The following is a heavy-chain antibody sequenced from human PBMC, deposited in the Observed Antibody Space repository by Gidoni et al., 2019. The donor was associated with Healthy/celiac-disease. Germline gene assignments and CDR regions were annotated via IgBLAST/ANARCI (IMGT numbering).Heavy chain of an antibody. CDR1: GYTFTSYA. Sequence: QVQLVQSGAEVKKPGASVKVSCKASGYTFTSYAMHWVRQAPGQRLEWMGWINAGNGNTKYSQKFQGRVTITRDTSASTAYMELSSLRSEDTAVYYCARGRGSSRGRLWYSSSFLDYFDYWGQGTLVTVSS. CDR3: ARGRGSSRGRLWYSSSFLDYFDY. V-gene: IGHV1-3*01. J-gene: IGHJ4*02. D-gene: IGHD6-6*01. CDR2: INAGNGNT.